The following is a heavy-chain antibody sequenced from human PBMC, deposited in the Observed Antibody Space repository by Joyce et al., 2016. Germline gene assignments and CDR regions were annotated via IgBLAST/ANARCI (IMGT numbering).Heavy chain of an antibody. CDR2: IYYNGST. CDR1: GDSISDRNYY. V-gene: IGHV4-39*01. Sequence: QLQLQESGPGLVKPWETLSLTCTVSGDSISDRNYYWGWIRQPAGKGLEYIGTIYYNGSTYYNPSLKRRVTISVDTSKNKFSLNLSSATAADTALYYCARRVPRVGMDVWGQGITVTVSS. J-gene: IGHJ6*02. CDR3: ARRVPRVGMDV.